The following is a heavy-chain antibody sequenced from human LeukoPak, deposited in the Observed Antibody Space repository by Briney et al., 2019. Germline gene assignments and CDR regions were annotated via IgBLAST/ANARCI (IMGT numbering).Heavy chain of an antibody. J-gene: IGHJ6*03. CDR2: INHSGST. CDR3: ARPLRFLRADMDV. CDR1: GGSFSGYY. D-gene: IGHD3-3*01. V-gene: IGHV4-34*01. Sequence: SETLSLTCAVYGGSFSGYYWSWIRQPPGKGLEWIGEINHSGSTNYNPSLKSRVTISVDTSKNQFSLKLSFVTAADTAVYYCARPLRFLRADMDVWGKGTTVTVSS.